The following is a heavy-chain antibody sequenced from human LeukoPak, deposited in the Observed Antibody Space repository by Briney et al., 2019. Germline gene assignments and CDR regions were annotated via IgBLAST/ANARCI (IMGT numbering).Heavy chain of an antibody. CDR3: AKDFRRYYYGSGSYYADY. D-gene: IGHD3-10*01. J-gene: IGHJ4*02. V-gene: IGHV3-7*01. CDR2: IKQDGSEK. Sequence: GGSLRLSCAASGFTFSSYWMSWVRQAPGKGLEWVANIKQDGSEKYYVDSVKGRFTISRDNAKNSLYLQMNSLRAEDTAVYYCAKDFRRYYYGSGSYYADYWGQGTLVTVSS. CDR1: GFTFSSYW.